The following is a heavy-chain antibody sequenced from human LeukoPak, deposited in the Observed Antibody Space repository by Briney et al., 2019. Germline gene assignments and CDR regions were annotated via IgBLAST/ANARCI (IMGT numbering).Heavy chain of an antibody. Sequence: SETLSLTCTVSGGSISSSSYYWGWIRQPPGKGLEWIGSIYYSGSTYYNPSLKSRVTISVDTSKNQFSLKLSSVTAADTAVYYCARQGGGSYPFYYYYYMDVWGKGTTVTVSS. CDR3: ARQGGGSYPFYYYYYMDV. CDR1: GGSISSSSYY. V-gene: IGHV4-39*01. D-gene: IGHD1-26*01. CDR2: IYYSGST. J-gene: IGHJ6*03.